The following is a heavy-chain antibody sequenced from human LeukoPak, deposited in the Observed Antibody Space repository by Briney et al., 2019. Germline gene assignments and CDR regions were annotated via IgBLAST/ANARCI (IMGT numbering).Heavy chain of an antibody. V-gene: IGHV3-11*01. Sequence: GGSLRLSCAAYGFTFTDFFMGWIRQAPGKGLDWLSHISRLGDAIEYADSVKGRFIISRDNAKNSLFLQMNFLRAEDTAVYFCARVRRGGDSRYFDYWGQGALVTVSS. CDR2: ISRLGDAI. CDR1: GFTFTDFF. D-gene: IGHD2-21*02. CDR3: ARVRRGGDSRYFDY. J-gene: IGHJ4*02.